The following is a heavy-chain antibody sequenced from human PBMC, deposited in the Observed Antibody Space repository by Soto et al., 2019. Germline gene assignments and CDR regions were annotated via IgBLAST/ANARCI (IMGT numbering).Heavy chain of an antibody. J-gene: IGHJ5*02. CDR1: AYSLSSYW. Sequence: GESLKISCKDSAYSLSSYWIGWVRQMPGRGLEWMGIVYPDDSDIVYSPSFQGQVTISVDRSVTTAFLQWNSLKTSDTAMYYCARRRFGSTELVPWGQGILVNVAS. CDR2: VYPDDSDI. CDR3: ARRRFGSTELVP. D-gene: IGHD2-2*01. V-gene: IGHV5-51*01.